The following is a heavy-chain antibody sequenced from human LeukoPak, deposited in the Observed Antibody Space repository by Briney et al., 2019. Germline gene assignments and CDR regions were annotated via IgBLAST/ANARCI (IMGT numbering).Heavy chain of an antibody. CDR2: INHSGST. CDR3: ARHCGGDCYSCYFDY. J-gene: IGHJ4*02. D-gene: IGHD2-21*02. CDR1: GGSFSGYY. V-gene: IGHV4-34*01. Sequence: SETLSLTCAVYGGSFSGYYWSWIRQPPGKGLEWIGEINHSGSTNYNPSLKSRVTISVDTSKNQFSLKLSSVTAADTAVYYCARHCGGDCYSCYFDYWGQGTLVTVSS.